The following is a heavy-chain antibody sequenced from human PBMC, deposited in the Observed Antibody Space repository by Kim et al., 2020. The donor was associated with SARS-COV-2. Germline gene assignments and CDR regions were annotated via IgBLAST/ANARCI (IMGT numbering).Heavy chain of an antibody. D-gene: IGHD2-15*01. Sequence: SETLSLTCAVYGGSFSGYYWSWIRQPPGKGLEWIGEINHSGSTNYNPSLKSRVTISVDTSKNQFSLKLSSVTAADTAVYYCARPYCSGGSCYSFWFDPWG. V-gene: IGHV4-34*01. J-gene: IGHJ5*02. CDR1: GGSFSGYY. CDR3: ARPYCSGGSCYSFWFDP. CDR2: INHSGST.